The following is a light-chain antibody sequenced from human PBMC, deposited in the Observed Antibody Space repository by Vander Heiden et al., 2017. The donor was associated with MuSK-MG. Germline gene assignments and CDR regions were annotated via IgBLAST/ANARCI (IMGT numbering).Light chain of an antibody. Sequence: EIVLTQSPGTLSLSPGERATLSCRASQSVSSNSLAWYQQRPGQTPRLLMYGASRRAAGTPDRFSGSGSGTDFTLTISRLEPEDSPVYYCQQYGGSPLFGPGTKVEI. CDR1: QSVSSNS. V-gene: IGKV3-20*01. J-gene: IGKJ1*01. CDR2: GAS. CDR3: QQYGGSPL.